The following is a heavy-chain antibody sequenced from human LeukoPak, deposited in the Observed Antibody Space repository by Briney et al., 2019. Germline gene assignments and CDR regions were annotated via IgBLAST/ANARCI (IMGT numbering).Heavy chain of an antibody. CDR2: IYTSGST. J-gene: IGHJ4*02. CDR3: ARTYYDSSGYSRDDY. V-gene: IGHV4-61*02. Sequence: PSQTLSLTCTVSGGSISSGSYYWSWIRQPAGKGLEWIGRIYTSGSTNYNPSLKSRVTISVDTSKNQFSLKLSSVTAADTAVYYCARTYYDSSGYSRDDYWGQGTLVTVSS. CDR1: GGSISSGSYY. D-gene: IGHD3-22*01.